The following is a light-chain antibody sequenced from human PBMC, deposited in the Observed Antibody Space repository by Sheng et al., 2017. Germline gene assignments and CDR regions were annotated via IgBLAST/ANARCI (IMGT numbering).Light chain of an antibody. J-gene: IGKJ4*01. CDR1: QHLNNF. V-gene: IGKV1-NL1*01. Sequence: DIQMTQSPSSLSASVGDRVTIACRASQHLNNFLVWYQQKPGKAPKLLVYDASSLQSGVPSRFRGGGSGTDYTLTITSLQPEDFATYYCQHYYNTPFTFGGGTKVEIK. CDR2: DAS. CDR3: QHYYNTPFT.